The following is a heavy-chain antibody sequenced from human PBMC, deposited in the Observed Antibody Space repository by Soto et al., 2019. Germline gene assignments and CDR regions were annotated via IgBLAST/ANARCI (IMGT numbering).Heavy chain of an antibody. V-gene: IGHV3-23*01. CDR1: GFTFSSYA. J-gene: IGHJ3*02. D-gene: IGHD5-12*01. CDR2: ISGSGGST. CDR3: AKDLPTADIVATITPNPDAFDI. Sequence: EVQLLESGGGLVQPGGSLRLSCAASGFTFSSYAMSWVRQAPGKGLEWVSAISGSGGSTYYADSVKGRFTISRDNSKNTLYLQMNSLRAEDTAVYYCAKDLPTADIVATITPNPDAFDIWGQGTMVTVSS.